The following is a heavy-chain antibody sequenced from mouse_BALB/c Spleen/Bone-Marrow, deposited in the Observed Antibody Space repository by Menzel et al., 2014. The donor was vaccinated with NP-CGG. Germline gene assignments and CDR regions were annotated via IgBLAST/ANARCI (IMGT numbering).Heavy chain of an antibody. CDR1: GFTFSSYG. CDR2: INSNGGST. D-gene: IGHD2-1*01. J-gene: IGHJ2*01. CDR3: VRGNYGNYVDYFDF. V-gene: IGHV5-6-3*01. Sequence: EVKLVESGGGLVQPGGSLKLSCAASGFTFSSYGMSWVRQTPDKRLELVATINSNGGSTYYPDSVKGRFTISRDTAKSTLYLQMSSLKSEETAMYYCVRGNYGNYVDYFDFWGQGTTLTVSS.